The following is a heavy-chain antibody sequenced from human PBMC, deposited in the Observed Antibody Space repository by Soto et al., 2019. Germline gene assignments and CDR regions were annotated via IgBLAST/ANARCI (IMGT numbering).Heavy chain of an antibody. Sequence: PSETLSLTCTVSGGSISSSSYYWGWIRQPPGKGLEWIGSIYYSGITYYNPSLKSRLTISVDTSKNQFTLQLTSVTVEDTAVYYCATSYGNAWYTYWGQGTQVTVSS. CDR1: GGSISSSSYY. CDR2: IYYSGIT. CDR3: ATSYGNAWYTY. D-gene: IGHD6-13*01. J-gene: IGHJ4*02. V-gene: IGHV4-39*06.